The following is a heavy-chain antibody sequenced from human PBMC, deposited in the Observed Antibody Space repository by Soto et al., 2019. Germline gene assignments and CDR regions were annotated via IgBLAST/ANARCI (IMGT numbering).Heavy chain of an antibody. J-gene: IGHJ4*02. CDR1: GFTFSTYW. V-gene: IGHV3-74*01. D-gene: IGHD3-22*01. CDR3: AAGGSGYYAN. CDR2: IKTDGTYA. Sequence: EVQLVESGGALVQPGGSLRLSCAASGFTFSTYWMHWVRQAPGKGLLWVSRIKTDGTYATYADSVKGRFTISRDNAKNTLYLQMNSLSVEDAAVYYCAAGGSGYYANWGQGTLVTVSS.